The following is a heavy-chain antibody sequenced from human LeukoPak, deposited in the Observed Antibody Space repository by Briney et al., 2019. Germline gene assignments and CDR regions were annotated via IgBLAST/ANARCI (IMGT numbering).Heavy chain of an antibody. D-gene: IGHD1-14*01. Sequence: PSETLSLTCAVYGGSFSGYYWSWIRQPPGKGLEWIGEINHSGSTNYNPSLKSRVTISVDTSKNQFSLKLSSVTAADTAVYYCARGRRYSKYYFDYWGQGTLVTVSS. CDR2: INHSGST. CDR3: ARGRRYSKYYFDY. CDR1: GGSFSGYY. V-gene: IGHV4-34*01. J-gene: IGHJ4*02.